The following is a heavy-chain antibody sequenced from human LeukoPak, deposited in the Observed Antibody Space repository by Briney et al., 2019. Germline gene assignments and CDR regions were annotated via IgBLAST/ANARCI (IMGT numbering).Heavy chain of an antibody. D-gene: IGHD3-3*01. CDR1: GFIFCSYA. CDR2: ISGSGGST. J-gene: IGHJ4*02. V-gene: IGHV3-23*01. CDR3: AKVGANDFWSGYCPD. Sequence: GGSLRLSCVTSGFIFCSYAMGWVRQAPGKGLESVSSISGSGGSTYHADYVKGRFTISRDNSKNTLYLQMNSLRAEDTAVYYCAKVGANDFWSGYCPDWGQGTLVTVSS.